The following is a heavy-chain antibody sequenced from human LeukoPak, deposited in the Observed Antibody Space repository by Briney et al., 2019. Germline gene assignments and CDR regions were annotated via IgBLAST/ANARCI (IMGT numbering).Heavy chain of an antibody. D-gene: IGHD2-2*01. J-gene: IGHJ6*02. Sequence: GGSLRLSCAASAFTFSSFAMSWVRHPPGKGLEWVSGISGSGTSTYYGDSVKGRFSISRDNSTNTLYLQLNSLRAEDTAMYYCAKDLVVAVMIGHYYFYGMDVWGQGTTVTVSS. CDR3: AKDLVVAVMIGHYYFYGMDV. V-gene: IGHV3-23*01. CDR2: ISGSGTST. CDR1: AFTFSSFA.